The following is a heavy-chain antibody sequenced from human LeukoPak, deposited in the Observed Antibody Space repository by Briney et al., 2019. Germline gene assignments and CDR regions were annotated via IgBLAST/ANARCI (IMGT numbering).Heavy chain of an antibody. D-gene: IGHD3-22*01. CDR3: ARDIARSSGYYRQRNWFDP. CDR1: GGTFSSYA. J-gene: IGHJ5*02. Sequence: GASVKVSCKASGGTFSSYAISWVRQAPGQGLEWMGRIIPIFGTANYTQKFQGRVTITTDESTSTAYMELSSLRSEDTAVYYCARDIARSSGYYRQRNWFDPWGQGTLVTVSS. CDR2: IIPIFGTA. V-gene: IGHV1-69*05.